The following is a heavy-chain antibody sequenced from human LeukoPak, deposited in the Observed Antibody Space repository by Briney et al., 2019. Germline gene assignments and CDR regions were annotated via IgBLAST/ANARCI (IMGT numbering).Heavy chain of an antibody. CDR1: GYTFTSYG. CDR2: ISAYNGNT. V-gene: IGHV1-18*01. D-gene: IGHD2-15*01. CDR3: ARLAVVVVAAFPYYYGMDV. Sequence: GASVKVSCKASGYTFTSYGISWVRQAPGQGLEWMGWISAYNGNTNYAQKLQGRVTMTTDTSTSTAYMELRSLRSDDTAVYYCARLAVVVVAAFPYYYGMDVWGQGTTVTVSS. J-gene: IGHJ6*02.